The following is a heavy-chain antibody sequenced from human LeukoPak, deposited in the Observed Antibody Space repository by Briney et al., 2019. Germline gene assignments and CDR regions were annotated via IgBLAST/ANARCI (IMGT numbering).Heavy chain of an antibody. Sequence: SETLSLTCAVYGGSFSGYYWSWLRQPPGKGLEWLGEINHSGRTNYNPSLKSRVTISVDTSKNQFSLKLSSVTAADTAVYYCARTGIAVLFDYWGQGTLVTVSS. CDR2: INHSGRT. J-gene: IGHJ4*02. CDR3: ARTGIAVLFDY. CDR1: GGSFSGYY. V-gene: IGHV4-34*01. D-gene: IGHD6-19*01.